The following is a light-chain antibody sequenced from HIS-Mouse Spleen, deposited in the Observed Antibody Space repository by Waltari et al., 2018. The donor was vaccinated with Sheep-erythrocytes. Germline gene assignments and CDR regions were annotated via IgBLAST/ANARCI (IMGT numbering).Light chain of an antibody. CDR1: QSVSSY. Sequence: EIVLTQSPATLSFPPGDRATLSCRASQSVSSYLAWYQQKPGQAPRLLIYDASNRATGIPARFSGSGSGTDFTLTISSLEPEDFAVYYCQQRSNWYTFGQGTKLEIK. V-gene: IGKV3-11*01. CDR3: QQRSNWYT. J-gene: IGKJ2*01. CDR2: DAS.